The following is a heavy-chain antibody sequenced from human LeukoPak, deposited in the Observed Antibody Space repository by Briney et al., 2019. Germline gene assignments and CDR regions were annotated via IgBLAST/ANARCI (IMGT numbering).Heavy chain of an antibody. J-gene: IGHJ4*02. CDR1: GFTVSSNY. D-gene: IGHD2-15*01. Sequence: GDSLRLSCSTSGFTVSSNYMSWVRQAPGKGLEWVSVIFSGGSTYYADAVEGRFTISRDNPKSTLSLEMNSLRAEDTAVYYCAFCCRGDSCSFFDSWGQGTLVTVSS. V-gene: IGHV3-66*01. CDR2: IFSGGST. CDR3: AFCCRGDSCSFFDS.